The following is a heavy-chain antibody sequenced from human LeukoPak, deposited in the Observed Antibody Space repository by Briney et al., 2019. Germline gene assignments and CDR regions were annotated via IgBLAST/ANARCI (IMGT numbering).Heavy chain of an antibody. J-gene: IGHJ4*02. D-gene: IGHD3-16*02. CDR1: GFTFDDYG. CDR3: ARSKLTFGGVIVVLDY. V-gene: IGHV3-20*04. CDR2: INWNGGST. Sequence: PGGSLRLSCAASGFTFDDYGMSWVRQAPGKGLEWVSGINWNGGSTGYADSVKGRFTISRDNAKNSLYLQMNSLRAEDTAVYYCARSKLTFGGVIVVLDYWGQGTLVTVSS.